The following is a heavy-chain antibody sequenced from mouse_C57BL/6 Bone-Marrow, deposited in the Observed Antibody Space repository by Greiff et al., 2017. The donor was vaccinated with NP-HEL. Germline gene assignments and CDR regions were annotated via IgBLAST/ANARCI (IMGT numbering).Heavy chain of an antibody. V-gene: IGHV1-61*01. CDR2: IYPSESDT. J-gene: IGHJ3*01. CDR3: ARGYSNPFAY. D-gene: IGHD2-5*01. Sequence: VQLQQPGAELVRPGSSVKLSCKASGYTFTSYWMDWVKQRPGQGLEWIGNIYPSESDTHYNQKFKDKATLTVDKSSSTAYMQLSSLTSEDSAVYYCARGYSNPFAYWGQGTLVTVSA. CDR1: GYTFTSYW.